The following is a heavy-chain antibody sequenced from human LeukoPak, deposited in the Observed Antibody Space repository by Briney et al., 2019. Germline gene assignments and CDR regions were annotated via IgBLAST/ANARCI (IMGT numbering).Heavy chain of an antibody. J-gene: IGHJ5*02. CDR2: TSVYNSNT. Sequence: ASVKVSCKASGYTFTSYGISWVRQAPGQGLEWMGWTSVYNSNTNYAQKLQGRVTMTTDISTSTAYMELRSPRSDDTAVYYCARDMVGLAADGNWFDPWGQGTLVTVSS. D-gene: IGHD6-13*01. CDR3: ARDMVGLAADGNWFDP. CDR1: GYTFTSYG. V-gene: IGHV1-18*01.